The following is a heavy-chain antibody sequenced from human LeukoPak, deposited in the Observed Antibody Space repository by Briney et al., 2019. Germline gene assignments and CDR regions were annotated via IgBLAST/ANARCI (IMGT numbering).Heavy chain of an antibody. CDR1: GGSISSGGYY. D-gene: IGHD5-24*01. V-gene: IGHV4-30-2*01. J-gene: IGHJ4*02. CDR3: ARLRDGCIDY. CDR2: IYHSGST. Sequence: PSQTLSLTCTVSGGSISSGGYYWSWIRQPPGKGLEWIGYIYHSGSTYYNPSLKSRVTISVDRSKNQFSLKLSSVTAADTAVYYCARLRDGCIDYWGQGTLVTVSS.